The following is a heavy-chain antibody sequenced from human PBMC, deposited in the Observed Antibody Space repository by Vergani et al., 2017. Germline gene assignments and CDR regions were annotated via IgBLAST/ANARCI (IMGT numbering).Heavy chain of an antibody. Sequence: QVQLQESGPGLVKPSETLSLTCTVSGGSISSYYWSWIRQPPGKGLEWIGYIYTSGSTNYNPSLKSRVTISVDTSKNQFSLKLSSVTAADTAVYYCARLYYYGMDVWGQGTTVTVSS. CDR3: ARLYYYGMDV. CDR1: GGSISSYY. CDR2: IYTSGST. J-gene: IGHJ6*02. V-gene: IGHV4-4*09.